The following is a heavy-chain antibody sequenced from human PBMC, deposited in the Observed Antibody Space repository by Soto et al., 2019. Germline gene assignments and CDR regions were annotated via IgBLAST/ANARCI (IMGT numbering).Heavy chain of an antibody. D-gene: IGHD6-13*01. CDR2: IYYSGST. CDR1: GGSISSGGYY. V-gene: IGHV4-31*03. CDR3: ARDRGAAVGGTSDNWFDP. J-gene: IGHJ5*02. Sequence: QVQLQESGPGLVKPSQTLSLTCTVSGGSISSGGYYWSWIRQHPGKGLEWIGYIYYSGSTYYNPSLKSRVTLSVDTSKNQFSLKLSSVTAADMAVYYCARDRGAAVGGTSDNWFDPCGQGTLVTVSS.